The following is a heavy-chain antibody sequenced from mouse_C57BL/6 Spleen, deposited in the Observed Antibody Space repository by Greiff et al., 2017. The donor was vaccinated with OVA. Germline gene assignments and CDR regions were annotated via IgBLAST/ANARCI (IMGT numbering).Heavy chain of an antibody. J-gene: IGHJ2*01. D-gene: IGHD2-3*01. V-gene: IGHV1-15*01. CDR1: GYTFTDYE. Sequence: QVQLQQSGAELVRPGASVTLSCKASGYTFTDYEMHWVKQTPVHGLEWIGAIDPETGGTAYNQKFKGKAILTADKSSSTAYMELRSLTSEDSAVYYCTRSYDGYPYWGQGTTLTVSS. CDR2: IDPETGGT. CDR3: TRSYDGYPY.